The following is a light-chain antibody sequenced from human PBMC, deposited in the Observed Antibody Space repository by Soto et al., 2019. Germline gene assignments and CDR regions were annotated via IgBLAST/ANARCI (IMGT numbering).Light chain of an antibody. V-gene: IGKV2-30*01. CDR3: AQGSFWPPYT. J-gene: IGKJ2*01. Sequence: DVVLTQSPLSLSVTLGQPASISCRSSQNLVNGAGITYLNWYHQRPGHSPRRLIYKVSIRDFGVPDRFSGSGSGTDFTLKISRVEAGDVGLYYCAQGSFWPPYTFGQGTQLDI. CDR1: QNLVNGAGITY. CDR2: KVS.